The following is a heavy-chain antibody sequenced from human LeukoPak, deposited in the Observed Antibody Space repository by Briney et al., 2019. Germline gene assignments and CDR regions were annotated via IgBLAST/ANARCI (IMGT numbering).Heavy chain of an antibody. CDR2: IYYSGTT. V-gene: IGHV4-39*07. D-gene: IGHD3-10*01. J-gene: IGHJ6*02. Sequence: PSETLSLTCTVSDGSVSSVGYYWGWIRQPPGKGLEWIGSIYYSGTTYYNPSLASRVTIFVDTSKNQFSLKLSSVTAADTAVYYCARVSPSPSLWFGELADYGMDVWGQGTTVTVSS. CDR1: DGSVSSVGYY. CDR3: ARVSPSPSLWFGELADYGMDV.